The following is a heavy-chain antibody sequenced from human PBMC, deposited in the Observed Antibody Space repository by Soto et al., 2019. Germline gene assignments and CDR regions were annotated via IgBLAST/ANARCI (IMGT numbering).Heavy chain of an antibody. J-gene: IGHJ5*02. Sequence: ASVKVSCNASVYTFTGYYMHWVRQAPGQGLEWMGWINPNSGGTNYAQKFQGWVTMTRDTSISTAYMELSRLRSDDTAVYYCARAAYGDYANWFDPWGQGTLVTVSS. CDR3: ARAAYGDYANWFDP. V-gene: IGHV1-2*04. CDR1: VYTFTGYY. D-gene: IGHD4-17*01. CDR2: INPNSGGT.